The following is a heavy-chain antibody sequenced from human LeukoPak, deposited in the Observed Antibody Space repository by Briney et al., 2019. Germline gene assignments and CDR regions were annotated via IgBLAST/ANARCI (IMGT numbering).Heavy chain of an antibody. V-gene: IGHV4-59*01. CDR1: GGSISNYW. CDR3: ARVDPNGFSDY. J-gene: IGHJ4*02. CDR2: IHYGGST. D-gene: IGHD2-8*01. Sequence: SETLSLTCTVSGGSISNYWWSWIRQPPEKGLEWIGYIHYGGSTKYNPSLNSRDTISVDTSMNQFSLKLSSVTAADTAVYYCARVDPNGFSDYWGQGTLVTVSS.